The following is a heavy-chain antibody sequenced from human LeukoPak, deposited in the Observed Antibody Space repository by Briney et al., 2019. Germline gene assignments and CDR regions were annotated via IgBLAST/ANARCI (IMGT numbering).Heavy chain of an antibody. V-gene: IGHV3-21*01. D-gene: IGHD3-16*01. J-gene: IGHJ3*02. CDR1: GFTFSSYS. CDR3: ARAGENDAFDI. CDR2: ISSSSSYI. Sequence: GGSLRLSCAASGFTFSSYSMNWVRQAPGKGLEWVSSISSSSSYIYYADSVKGRFTISRDNAKNSLYLQMNSLRAEVTAVYYCARAGENDAFDIWGQGTMVTVSS.